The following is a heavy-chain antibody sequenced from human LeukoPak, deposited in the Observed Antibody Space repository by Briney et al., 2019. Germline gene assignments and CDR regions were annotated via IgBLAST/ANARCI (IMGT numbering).Heavy chain of an antibody. CDR2: IYYSGSA. D-gene: IGHD3-22*01. Sequence: SETLSLTCTVSGGSISSGGHYWSWIRQLPGKGLEWIGYIYYSGSAYYNPSLKSRVTMSLDTSKNQFSLKLSSVTAADTAVYYCARLTYYYDSSPIDYWGQGTLVT. CDR3: ARLTYYYDSSPIDY. CDR1: GGSISSGGHY. J-gene: IGHJ4*02. V-gene: IGHV4-31*03.